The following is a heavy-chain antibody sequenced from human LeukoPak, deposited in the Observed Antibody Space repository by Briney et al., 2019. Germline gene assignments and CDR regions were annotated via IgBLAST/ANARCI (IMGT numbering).Heavy chain of an antibody. D-gene: IGHD3-10*01. CDR3: ARDRYGGVVRGAIQPY. CDR2: IKEDGSEK. J-gene: IGHJ4*02. Sequence: PGGSLRLSCAASGFTFSDYSMNWVRQAPGKGLEWVANIKEDGSEKKYVDSVKGRFTISRDNAKNSLYLQMNSLRAEDTAVYHCARDRYGGVVRGAIQPYWGQGTLVTVSS. V-gene: IGHV3-7*01. CDR1: GFTFSDYS.